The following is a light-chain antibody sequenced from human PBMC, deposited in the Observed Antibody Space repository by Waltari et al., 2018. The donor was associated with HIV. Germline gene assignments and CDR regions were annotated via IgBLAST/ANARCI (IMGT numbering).Light chain of an antibody. CDR2: SNN. Sequence: QSVLTQPPSASGTPGQRVTISCSGSSSNIGSNTVNCYQQLPGPPPKPLIYSNNQRPSGVPDRVSGSKSGTSASLAISGLQSEDEADYYCAAWDDSLNGVVFGGGTKLTVL. CDR3: AAWDDSLNGVV. V-gene: IGLV1-44*01. J-gene: IGLJ2*01. CDR1: SSNIGSNT.